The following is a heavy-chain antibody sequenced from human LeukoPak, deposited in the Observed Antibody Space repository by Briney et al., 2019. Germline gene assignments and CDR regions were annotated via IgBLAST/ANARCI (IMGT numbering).Heavy chain of an antibody. V-gene: IGHV3-48*03. J-gene: IGHJ4*02. Sequence: QPGGSLRLSCAASGFTFSSYAMNWVRQAPGKGLEWVSYISGSGNTIYYADSVKGRFPVSRDNAKNSLYLQMNSLRAEDTAVYYCARVSNSGWDFDYWGQGTLVTVSS. CDR1: GFTFSSYA. CDR2: ISGSGNTI. D-gene: IGHD6-19*01. CDR3: ARVSNSGWDFDY.